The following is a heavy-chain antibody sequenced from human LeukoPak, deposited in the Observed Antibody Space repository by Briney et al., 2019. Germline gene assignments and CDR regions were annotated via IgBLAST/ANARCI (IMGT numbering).Heavy chain of an antibody. CDR3: ARTKGDYYGSGIDAFDI. V-gene: IGHV3-74*01. CDR2: IKGDGSST. CDR1: AFTFNNYW. J-gene: IGHJ3*02. D-gene: IGHD3-10*01. Sequence: GGSLRLSCVASAFTFNNYWMHWVRQAPGKGLVWVSRIKGDGSSTNYADSLRGRFTISRDNAKNSLYLQMNSLRAEDTAVYYCARTKGDYYGSGIDAFDIWGQGTMVTVFS.